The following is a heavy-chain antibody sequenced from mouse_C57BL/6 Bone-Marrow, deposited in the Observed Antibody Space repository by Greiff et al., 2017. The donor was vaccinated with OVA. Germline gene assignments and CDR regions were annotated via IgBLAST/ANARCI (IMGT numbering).Heavy chain of an antibody. V-gene: IGHV1-61*01. CDR3: ARREGEYYAMDY. Sequence: VQLQQPGAELVRPGSSVKLSCKASGYTFTSYWMDWVKQRPGQGLEWIGNIYPSDSETHYNQKFKDKATLTVDKSSSTAYMQLSSLTSEDSAVYYCARREGEYYAMDYWGQGTSVTVSS. J-gene: IGHJ4*01. CDR2: IYPSDSET. CDR1: GYTFTSYW.